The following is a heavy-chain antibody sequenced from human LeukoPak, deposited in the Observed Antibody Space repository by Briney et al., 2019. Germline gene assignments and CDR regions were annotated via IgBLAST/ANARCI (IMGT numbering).Heavy chain of an antibody. Sequence: KPSETLSLTCNVYSVSMSTSSYYWGWIRQPPGRGVEWIGSIYYSGSTYYNPSLKSRVTMSVDTPKNQFSLKVSSVTAADTAVYYCARHIAASRYCSTTTCYSADHWSQGTLVTVSS. J-gene: IGHJ4*02. D-gene: IGHD2-2*01. CDR3: ARHIAASRYCSTTTCYSADH. CDR2: IYYSGST. CDR1: SVSMSTSSYY. V-gene: IGHV4-39*01.